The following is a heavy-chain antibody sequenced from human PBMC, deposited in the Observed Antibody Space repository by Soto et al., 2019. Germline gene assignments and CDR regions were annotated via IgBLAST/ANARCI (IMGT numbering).Heavy chain of an antibody. V-gene: IGHV3-74*01. D-gene: IGHD6-19*01. J-gene: IGHJ6*02. CDR1: GFTFSSYW. CDR2: INSDGSST. Sequence: EVQLVESGGGLVQPGGSLRLSCAASGFTFSSYWMHWVRQAPGKGLVWVSRINSDGSSTSYADSVKGRFTISRDNAKNTLYLQMNSLRAEDTAVYYCARSYSSGWSFYYYYGMDVWGQGTTVTVSS. CDR3: ARSYSSGWSFYYYYGMDV.